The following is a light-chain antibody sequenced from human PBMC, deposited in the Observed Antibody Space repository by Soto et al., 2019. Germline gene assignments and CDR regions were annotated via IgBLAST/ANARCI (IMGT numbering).Light chain of an antibody. V-gene: IGKV1-33*01. CDR1: QDISNY. Sequence: DIQMTQSPSSLSASVGDRVTITCQASQDISNYLNWYQQKPGKAPKLLIYDASNLETGVPSRFSGSGSGTEFTLTISSLQPDDFATYYCQHYNSYWTFGQGTKVDIK. CDR2: DAS. CDR3: QHYNSYWT. J-gene: IGKJ1*01.